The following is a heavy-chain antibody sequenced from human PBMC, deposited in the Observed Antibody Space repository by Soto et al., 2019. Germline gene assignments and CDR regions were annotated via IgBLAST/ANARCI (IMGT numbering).Heavy chain of an antibody. V-gene: IGHV1-3*01. D-gene: IGHD2-15*01. CDR2: INPDNGNT. J-gene: IGHJ5*02. CDR1: GYTFTRDT. Sequence: EASLKVSWKASGYTFTRDTMNWVRQAPGQRLEWMGWINPDNGNTKSSQKFQDRVIITRDTSASTAYMDLSSLRSEDTAVYYCARGIATGQLDPWGQGTLVTVSS. CDR3: ARGIATGQLDP.